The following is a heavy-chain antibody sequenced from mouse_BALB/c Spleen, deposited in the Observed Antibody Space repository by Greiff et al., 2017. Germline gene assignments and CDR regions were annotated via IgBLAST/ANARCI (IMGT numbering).Heavy chain of an antibody. Sequence: EVKLMESGGGLVKPGGSLKLSCAASGFTFSSYAMSWVRQTPEKRLEWVASISSGGSTYYPDSVKGRFTISRDNARNILYLQMSSLRSEDTAMYYCARGGYDGYYPYWGQGTLVTVSA. D-gene: IGHD2-3*01. CDR2: ISSGGST. CDR1: GFTFSSYA. V-gene: IGHV5-6-5*01. J-gene: IGHJ3*01. CDR3: ARGGYDGYYPY.